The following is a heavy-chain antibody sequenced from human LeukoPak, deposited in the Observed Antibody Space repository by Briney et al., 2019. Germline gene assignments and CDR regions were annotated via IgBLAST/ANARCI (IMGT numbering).Heavy chain of an antibody. CDR3: AGARTYYYAMDV. CDR2: ISSGSSTT. J-gene: IGHJ6*02. CDR1: GFTFSSYS. Sequence: PGRSLRLSCVASGFTFSSYSMNWVRQAPGKGLEWVSYISSGSSTTYYVDSVKGRFTISRDNAKNSLYLQMNSLRDEDTAVYYCAGARTYYYAMDVWGQGTTVTVSS. V-gene: IGHV3-48*02.